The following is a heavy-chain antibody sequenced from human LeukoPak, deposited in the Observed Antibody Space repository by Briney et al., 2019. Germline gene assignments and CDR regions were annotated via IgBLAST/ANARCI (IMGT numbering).Heavy chain of an antibody. J-gene: IGHJ4*02. CDR2: IWYDGSNR. Sequence: GGSLRLSCAASGFSFNTYGMHWVRQAPGKGLEWVAVIWYDGSNRNYADSVKGRFTISRDNSKNTNTLYLQMDSLRAEDTAMYYCARDLRVRGVIGGFDYWGLGTLVTVSS. CDR1: GFSFNTYG. D-gene: IGHD3-10*01. CDR3: ARDLRVRGVIGGFDY. V-gene: IGHV3-33*01.